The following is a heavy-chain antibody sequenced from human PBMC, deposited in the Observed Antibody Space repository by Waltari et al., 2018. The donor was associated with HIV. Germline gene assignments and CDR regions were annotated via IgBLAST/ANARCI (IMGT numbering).Heavy chain of an antibody. V-gene: IGHV3-74*03. J-gene: IGHJ4*02. D-gene: IGHD4-17*01. Sequence: EVQLVESGGGLVQPGGSLRLSCAASGFTFSRYWMPGVRQAPGKGLVWVSRISRDGGNTEYADSVSGRITISRDNAKNTVYLEMNSLRAEDTAVYYCARGLSLGDRYRIDYFHYWGQGALVTVSS. CDR1: GFTFSRYW. CDR2: ISRDGGNT. CDR3: ARGLSLGDRYRIDYFHY.